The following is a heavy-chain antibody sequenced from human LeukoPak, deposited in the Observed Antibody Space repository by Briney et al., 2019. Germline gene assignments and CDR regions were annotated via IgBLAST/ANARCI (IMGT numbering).Heavy chain of an antibody. CDR1: GGSISSGSYY. V-gene: IGHV4-61*02. D-gene: IGHD4-11*01. CDR3: AREKGMITVTTGYYYYYYMDV. J-gene: IGHJ6*03. Sequence: SETLSLTCTVSGGSISSGSYYWSWIRQPAGKGLEWIGRIYTSGSTNYNPSLKSRVTISVDTSKNQFSLKLSSVTAADTAVYYCAREKGMITVTTGYYYYYYMDVWGKGTTVTVSS. CDR2: IYTSGST.